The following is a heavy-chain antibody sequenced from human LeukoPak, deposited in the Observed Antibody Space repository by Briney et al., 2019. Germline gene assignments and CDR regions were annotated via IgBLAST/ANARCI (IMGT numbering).Heavy chain of an antibody. Sequence: ASVKVSCKASGYTFTSYGISWVRQAPGQGLEWMGWISAYNGNTNYAQKLQGRVTMTTDTSTSTAYTELRSLRSDDTAVYYCARDGYYYGSGSYYNVGYWGQETLVTVSS. J-gene: IGHJ4*02. CDR1: GYTFTSYG. D-gene: IGHD3-10*01. CDR2: ISAYNGNT. CDR3: ARDGYYYGSGSYYNVGY. V-gene: IGHV1-18*01.